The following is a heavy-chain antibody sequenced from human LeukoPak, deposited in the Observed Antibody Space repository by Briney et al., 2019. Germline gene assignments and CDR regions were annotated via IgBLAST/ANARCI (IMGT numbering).Heavy chain of an antibody. J-gene: IGHJ5*02. CDR1: GYTFTNHG. CDR2: ISAYNGNT. V-gene: IGHV1-18*01. D-gene: IGHD2-2*01. Sequence: ASVKVSCKASGYTFTNHGIRWVRQAPGQGLEWMGWISAYNGNTNCAQKLQGSVTMTPDISPSTAYMERRSVGSDDKAVYYCARDGWRVVVPSAIGPLLCFDLWGQGPRVTVSS. CDR3: ARDGWRVVVPSAIGPLLCFDL.